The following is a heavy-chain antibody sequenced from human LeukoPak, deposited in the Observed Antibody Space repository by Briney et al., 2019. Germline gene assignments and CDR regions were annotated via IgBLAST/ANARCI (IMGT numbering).Heavy chain of an antibody. J-gene: IGHJ3*02. CDR2: ISGSGGST. D-gene: IGHD6-13*01. CDR1: GFTFSNYA. V-gene: IGHV3-23*01. Sequence: GGPLRLSCAASGFTFSNYAMSWVRQAPGKALEWVSGISGSGGSTYYADSVKGRFTISRDNSKNTLYLQMNSLRAEDTAVYYCAKDHARGYSSSWYGPDDAFDIWGQGTMVTVSS. CDR3: AKDHARGYSSSWYGPDDAFDI.